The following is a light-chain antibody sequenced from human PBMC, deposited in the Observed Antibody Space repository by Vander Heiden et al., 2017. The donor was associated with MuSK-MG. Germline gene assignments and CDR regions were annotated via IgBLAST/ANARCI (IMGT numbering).Light chain of an antibody. V-gene: IGLV3-25*03. Sequence: YELTQPLSVSVSPGQTARITCSGDALVKESAFWYQLKPGQAPVLIISRDTERPSGIPERFSGSSSGTTVTLTISGVQAEDEADYFCQSTDSSDTYVFGTGTTVTVL. CDR2: RDT. CDR3: QSTDSSDTYV. CDR1: ALVKES. J-gene: IGLJ1*01.